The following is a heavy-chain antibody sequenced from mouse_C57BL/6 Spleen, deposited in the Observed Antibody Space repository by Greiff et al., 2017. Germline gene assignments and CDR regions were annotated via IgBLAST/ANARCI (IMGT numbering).Heavy chain of an antibody. CDR2: INPSSGYT. CDR3: ARGDWVVATEAMDY. D-gene: IGHD1-1*01. J-gene: IGHJ4*01. Sequence: QVHVKQSGAELARPGASVKMSCKASGYTFTSYTMHWVKQRPGQGLEWIGYINPSSGYTKYNQKFKDKATLTADKSSSTAYMQLSSLTSEDSAVYYCARGDWVVATEAMDYWGQGTSVTVSS. CDR1: GYTFTSYT. V-gene: IGHV1-4*01.